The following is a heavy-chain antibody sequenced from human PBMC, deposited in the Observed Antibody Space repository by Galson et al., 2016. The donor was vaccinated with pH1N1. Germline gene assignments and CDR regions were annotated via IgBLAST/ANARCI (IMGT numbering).Heavy chain of an antibody. CDR1: GFIFSNYA. CDR2: IIGTGDST. D-gene: IGHD3-3*01. V-gene: IGHV3-23*01. Sequence: SLRLSCAASGFIFSNYAMSWVRQAPGKGLEWVSAIIGTGDSTYYADSVKGRFTISRDNSNDMSYLQMNSLRADDTAVYYCVKDRGAIFGDIWGQGTTVIVSS. J-gene: IGHJ6*02. CDR3: VKDRGAIFGDI.